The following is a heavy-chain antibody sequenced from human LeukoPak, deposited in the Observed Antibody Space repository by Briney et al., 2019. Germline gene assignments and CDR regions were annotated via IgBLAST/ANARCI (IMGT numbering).Heavy chain of an antibody. CDR2: IKHDGSEE. CDR1: GLSISGQW. CDR3: GYTNNFYH. V-gene: IGHV3-7*01. D-gene: IGHD3-16*02. J-gene: IGHJ4*02. Sequence: PGESLRLSRVASGLSISGQWMNWVRQAPGQGLEWVANIKHDGSEEHYVDSVKGRFTISRDDGRNSMSLQMNSVRAEDTAVYYCGYTNNFYHWGQGTLVVVSS.